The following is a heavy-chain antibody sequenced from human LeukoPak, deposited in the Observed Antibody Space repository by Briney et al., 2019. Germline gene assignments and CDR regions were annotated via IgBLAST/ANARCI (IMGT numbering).Heavy chain of an antibody. CDR2: IYYSGTT. Sequence: SETLSLTCSVSGGSIGSGGYWWSWVRQHPGKGLEWIGNIYYSGTTYYNPSLRSRVTISMDTSKNQFSLKLISVTAADTAVYYCGRVSPLDSSGFYFDTWGQGTLVTVSS. CDR1: GGSIGSGGYW. V-gene: IGHV4-31*03. D-gene: IGHD6-25*01. J-gene: IGHJ4*02. CDR3: GRVSPLDSSGFYFDT.